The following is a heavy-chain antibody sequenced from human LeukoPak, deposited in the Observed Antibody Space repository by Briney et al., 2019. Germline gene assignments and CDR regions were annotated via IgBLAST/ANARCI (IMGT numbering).Heavy chain of an antibody. V-gene: IGHV4-61*02. Sequence: SQTLSLTCTVSGDFISSGNYYWNWIRQPAGKGLEWIGRIHTSGSTNYNPPLKSRVTISVDTSKNPFSLKLSSVTAADTAVYYCARNGGGKWNFIGDWGQGTLVIVSS. D-gene: IGHD1-7*01. CDR1: GDFISSGNYY. CDR3: ARNGGGKWNFIGD. CDR2: IHTSGST. J-gene: IGHJ4*02.